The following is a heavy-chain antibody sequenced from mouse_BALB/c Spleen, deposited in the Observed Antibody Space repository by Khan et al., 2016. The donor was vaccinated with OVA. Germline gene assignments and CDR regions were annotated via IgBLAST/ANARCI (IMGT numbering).Heavy chain of an antibody. J-gene: IGHJ2*01. CDR1: GYSITSDYA. CDR2: ISYSGST. Sequence: EVQLVESGPGLVKPSQSLSLTCTVTGYSITSDYAWNWIRQFPGNKLEWMGYISYSGSTSYNPSLKSRISITRDTSKNQFFLQLNSVTTEDTATXYCARDYGSSYYYFDYWGQGTTLTVSS. D-gene: IGHD1-1*01. V-gene: IGHV3-2*02. CDR3: ARDYGSSYYYFDY.